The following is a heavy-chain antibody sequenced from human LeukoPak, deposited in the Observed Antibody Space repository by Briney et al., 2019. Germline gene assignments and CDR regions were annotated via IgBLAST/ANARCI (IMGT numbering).Heavy chain of an antibody. Sequence: SETLSLTCAVYGGSFSDYYWSWIRQPPGKGLEWIGEINHTGSTNYNPSLKSRVTISVDTSKNQFSLKLSSVTAEDTAVYYCARRIRGAPTDYWGQGTLVTVSS. CDR2: INHTGST. V-gene: IGHV4-34*01. D-gene: IGHD3-10*01. J-gene: IGHJ4*02. CDR1: GGSFSDYY. CDR3: ARRIRGAPTDY.